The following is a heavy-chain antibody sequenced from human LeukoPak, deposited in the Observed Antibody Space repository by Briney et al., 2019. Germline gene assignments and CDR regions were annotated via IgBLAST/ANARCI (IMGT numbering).Heavy chain of an antibody. Sequence: PSETLSLTCIVSGGAISTYYWSWIRQPPGKGLEWIGYIYYSGSTNYNPSLKSRVTISVDTSKNQFSLKLRSVTAADTAVYYCARSIALAGSFDYWGQGTLVTVSP. J-gene: IGHJ4*02. V-gene: IGHV4-59*01. D-gene: IGHD6-19*01. CDR1: GGAISTYY. CDR3: ARSIALAGSFDY. CDR2: IYYSGST.